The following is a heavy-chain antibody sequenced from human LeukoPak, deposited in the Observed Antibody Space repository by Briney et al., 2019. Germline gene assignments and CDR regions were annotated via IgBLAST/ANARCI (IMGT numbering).Heavy chain of an antibody. CDR3: ATLKGVDPMFDN. J-gene: IGHJ4*02. Sequence: SETLSLTCTVSGASIGGYYWSWIRQPPGKGLEYIGYMHYSGSANYNPSLKSRVTISVDTSRNQFSLKLRSVTAADTAVYYCATLKGVDPMFDNWGQGILVTVSS. CDR2: MHYSGSA. D-gene: IGHD2-8*01. CDR1: GASIGGYY. V-gene: IGHV4-59*01.